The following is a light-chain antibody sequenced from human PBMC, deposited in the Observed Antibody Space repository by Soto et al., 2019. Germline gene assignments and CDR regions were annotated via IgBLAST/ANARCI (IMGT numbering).Light chain of an antibody. Sequence: QSVLTQPASVSGSPGQSITISCTGTSSDVGGCNYVSWYQLHPGKAPKLILYEVTNRPSGVSDRFSGSKSGNTASLTISGPQAEDEADYYCSSYTSSTAYVFGTGTKVTVL. V-gene: IGLV2-14*01. CDR2: EVT. CDR1: SSDVGGCNY. J-gene: IGLJ1*01. CDR3: SSYTSSTAYV.